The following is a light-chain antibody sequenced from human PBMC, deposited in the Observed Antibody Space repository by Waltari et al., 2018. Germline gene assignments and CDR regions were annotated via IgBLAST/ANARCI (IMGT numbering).Light chain of an antibody. Sequence: EIVLTQSPGTLSLSPGERATLSCRASKSVGRYLAWYQQKPGQAPRLLIYDASTRATGIPDRFSGSGSGTEFSLTISRLESEDFAVYYCQKYVNLPATFGQGTKVEIK. CDR3: QKYVNLPAT. CDR2: DAS. CDR1: KSVGRY. J-gene: IGKJ1*01. V-gene: IGKV3-20*01.